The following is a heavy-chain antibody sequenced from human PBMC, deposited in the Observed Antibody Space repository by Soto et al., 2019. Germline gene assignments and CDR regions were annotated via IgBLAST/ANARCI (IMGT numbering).Heavy chain of an antibody. D-gene: IGHD2-2*01. V-gene: IGHV5-51*01. CDR2: IYPADSDT. CDR1: GYSFNSRW. CDR3: ATHIRPMPAARALIYSYMAV. J-gene: IGHJ6*03. Sequence: GESLKISCKGSGYSFNSRWIGWVRQQPGKGLEWMGFIYPADSDTRYSPSFQGQVTISTDKSISTAYLQWSSLKASDTAMYYCATHIRPMPAARALIYSYMAVWGTGTTVTVSS.